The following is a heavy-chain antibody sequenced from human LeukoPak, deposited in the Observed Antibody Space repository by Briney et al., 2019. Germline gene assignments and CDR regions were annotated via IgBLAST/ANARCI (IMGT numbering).Heavy chain of an antibody. D-gene: IGHD6-13*01. CDR2: IYYRGST. J-gene: IGHJ4*02. Sequence: PSETLSLTCTVSGGSISSYYWSWIRQPPGKGLEWIGYIYYRGSTNYNPSLKSRVTISVDTSKNQFSLKLNSVTAADTAVYYCARHRRQQLVYSFDYWGQGTLVTVSS. CDR1: GGSISSYY. V-gene: IGHV4-59*08. CDR3: ARHRRQQLVYSFDY.